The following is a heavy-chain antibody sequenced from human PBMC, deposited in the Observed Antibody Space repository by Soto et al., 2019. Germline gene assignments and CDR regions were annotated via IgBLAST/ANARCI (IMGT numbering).Heavy chain of an antibody. Sequence: QVHLVESGGSVVQPGGSLRLSCAASGFTINRNDMYWVRQAPDKGLEWVAVMSFDGNHQHYADSVKGRFTISRDNSKNTLSLEMNSLRRNDTAVYYCASCERFPRVGVDYYALDVWGQGTTVIVSS. J-gene: IGHJ6*02. CDR3: ASCERFPRVGVDYYALDV. V-gene: IGHV3-30*03. CDR1: GFTINRND. D-gene: IGHD3-3*01. CDR2: MSFDGNHQ.